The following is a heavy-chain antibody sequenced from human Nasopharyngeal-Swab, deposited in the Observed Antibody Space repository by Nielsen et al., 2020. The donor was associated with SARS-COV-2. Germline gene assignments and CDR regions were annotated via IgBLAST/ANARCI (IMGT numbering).Heavy chain of an antibody. D-gene: IGHD4-17*01. Sequence: LSLTCAASGFTFSDYYMSWIRQAPGKGLEWVSYISSSGSTIYYADSVKGRFTISRDNAKNSLYLQMNSLRAEDTAVYYCARDGNLRTVRYFDLWGRGSLVTVSS. V-gene: IGHV3-11*04. CDR2: ISSSGSTI. CDR1: GFTFSDYY. CDR3: ARDGNLRTVRYFDL. J-gene: IGHJ2*01.